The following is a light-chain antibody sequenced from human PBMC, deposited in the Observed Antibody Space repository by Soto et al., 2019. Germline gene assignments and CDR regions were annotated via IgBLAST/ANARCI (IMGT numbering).Light chain of an antibody. CDR2: GAS. CDR1: QSVRSNY. CDR3: QQYASSTLT. Sequence: EIVLTQSPGTLSLSSGERATLSCRASQSVRSNYLAWYQQKPGQAPRRLIYGASSRATGIPDRFGGSGSGTDFTLTISRLETEDFAVSYCQQYASSTLTFGGGTKVEIK. J-gene: IGKJ4*01. V-gene: IGKV3-20*01.